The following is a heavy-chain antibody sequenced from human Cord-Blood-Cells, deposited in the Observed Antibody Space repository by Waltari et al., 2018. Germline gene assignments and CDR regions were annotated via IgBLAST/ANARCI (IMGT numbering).Heavy chain of an antibody. CDR3: ARHRGAAAGSLVRWFDP. V-gene: IGHV4-59*08. J-gene: IGHJ5*02. Sequence: QVQLQESGPGLVKPSETLSLTCTASGGPISSYYWSWIRQPPGKGLEWIGYIYYSGSTNYNPSLKSRVTISVDTSKNQFSLKLSSVTAADTAVYYCARHRGAAAGSLVRWFDPWGQGTLVTVSS. CDR1: GGPISSYY. D-gene: IGHD6-13*01. CDR2: IYYSGST.